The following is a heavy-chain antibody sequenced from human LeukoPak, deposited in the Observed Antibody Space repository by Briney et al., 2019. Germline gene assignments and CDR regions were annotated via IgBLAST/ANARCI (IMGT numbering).Heavy chain of an antibody. CDR1: GFTFSRDW. J-gene: IGHJ4*02. V-gene: IGHV3-7*01. Sequence: GGSLRLSCVASGFTFSRDWMCWVRQAPGKGLEWVASVKQDGIETQYVDSVKGRFTISRDNAKNSVYLQMNSLRVEDTAVYYCARDGTGFDYWGQGTLVTVSS. CDR3: ARDGTGFDY. D-gene: IGHD2-8*02. CDR2: VKQDGIET.